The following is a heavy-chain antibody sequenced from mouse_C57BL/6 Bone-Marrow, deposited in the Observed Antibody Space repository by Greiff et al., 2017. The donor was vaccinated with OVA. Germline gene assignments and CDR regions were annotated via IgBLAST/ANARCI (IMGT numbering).Heavy chain of an antibody. CDR3: AGTTVVYFDY. CDR1: GYSFTGYY. Sequence: EVQLQESGPELVKPGASVKISCKASGYSFTGYYMNWVKQSPEKSLEWIGEINPSTGGTTYNQKFKAKATLTVDKSSSTAYMQLKSLTSEDSAVYYCAGTTVVYFDYWGQGTTLTVSS. D-gene: IGHD1-1*01. CDR2: INPSTGGT. J-gene: IGHJ2*01. V-gene: IGHV1-42*01.